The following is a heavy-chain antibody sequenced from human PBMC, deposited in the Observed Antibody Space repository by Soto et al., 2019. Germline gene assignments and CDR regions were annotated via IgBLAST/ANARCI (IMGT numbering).Heavy chain of an antibody. CDR1: GFTFSSYG. J-gene: IGHJ4*02. Sequence: GGSLRLFCAASGFTFSSYGMHWVRQAPGKGLEWVAVISYDGSNKYYADSVKGRFTISRDNSKNTLYLQMNSLRAEDTAVYYCAKVWRYCSGGSCYLPFDYWGQGTLVPVSS. D-gene: IGHD2-15*01. V-gene: IGHV3-30*18. CDR2: ISYDGSNK. CDR3: AKVWRYCSGGSCYLPFDY.